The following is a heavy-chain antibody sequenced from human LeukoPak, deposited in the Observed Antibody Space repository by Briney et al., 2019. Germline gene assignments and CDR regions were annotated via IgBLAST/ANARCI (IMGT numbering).Heavy chain of an antibody. CDR2: INPNSGGT. J-gene: IGHJ4*02. CDR1: GYTFTDYY. Sequence: ASVKVSCKASGYTFTDYYMHWVRQAPGQGLEWMGRINPNSGGTNYAQKFQGRVTMTTDTSTSTAYMELRSLRSDDTAVHYCARARRGVEMATIFDFWGQGTLVTVSS. CDR3: ARARRGVEMATIFDF. D-gene: IGHD5-24*01. V-gene: IGHV1-2*06.